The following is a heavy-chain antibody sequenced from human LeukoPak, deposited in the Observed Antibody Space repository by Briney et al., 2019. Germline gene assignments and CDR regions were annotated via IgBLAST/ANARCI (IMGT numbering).Heavy chain of an antibody. D-gene: IGHD3-22*01. CDR1: GFTFSSYG. CDR2: ISGSGGST. CDR3: ATGGYYYDSSGYS. Sequence: GGSLRLSCAASGFTFSSYGMSWVRQAPGKGLEWVSAISGSGGSTYYADSVKGRFTISRDNSKNTLYLQMNSLRAEDTAVYYCATGGYYYDSSGYSWGQGTLVTVSS. V-gene: IGHV3-23*01. J-gene: IGHJ4*02.